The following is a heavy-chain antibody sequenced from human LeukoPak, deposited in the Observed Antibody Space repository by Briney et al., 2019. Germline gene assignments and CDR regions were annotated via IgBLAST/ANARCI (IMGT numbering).Heavy chain of an antibody. CDR2: INSGGSST. D-gene: IGHD1-20*01. CDR1: GFTFSSYW. V-gene: IGHV3-74*01. Sequence: GGSLRLSCAASGFTFSSYWMHWVRQAPGKGLVWVSRINSGGSSTNYADSVKGRFTISRDNAKNTLYLQMNSLRAEDTAVYYCARGITGTALDYWGQGTLVTVSS. J-gene: IGHJ4*02. CDR3: ARGITGTALDY.